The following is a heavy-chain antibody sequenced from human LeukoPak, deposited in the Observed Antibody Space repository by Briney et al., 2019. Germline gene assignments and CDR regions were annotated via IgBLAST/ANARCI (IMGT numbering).Heavy chain of an antibody. D-gene: IGHD3-22*01. Sequence: PGGSLRLSCAASGFTFSSYGMHWVRQAPGKGLGWVALIWYDGGNKYFADSVKGRFTISRDNSQNTLYLQMNSLRAEDTAVYYCAREYYYDISGYFLDYWGQGTLVTVSS. CDR3: AREYYYDISGYFLDY. CDR2: IWYDGGNK. J-gene: IGHJ4*02. V-gene: IGHV3-33*01. CDR1: GFTFSSYG.